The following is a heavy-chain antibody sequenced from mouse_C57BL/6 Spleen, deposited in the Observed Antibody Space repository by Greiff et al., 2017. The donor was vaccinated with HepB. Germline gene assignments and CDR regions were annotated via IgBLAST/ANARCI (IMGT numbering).Heavy chain of an antibody. J-gene: IGHJ3*01. D-gene: IGHD2-5*01. V-gene: IGHV1-50*01. CDR3: ARVGVGYST. CDR1: GYTFTSYW. Sequence: VQLQQPGAELVKPGASVKLSCKASGYTFTSYWMQWVKQRPGQGLEWIGEIDPSDSYTNYNQKFKGKATLTVDTSSSTAYMQLSSLTSEDSAVYYCARVGVGYSTWGQGTLVTVSA. CDR2: IDPSDSYT.